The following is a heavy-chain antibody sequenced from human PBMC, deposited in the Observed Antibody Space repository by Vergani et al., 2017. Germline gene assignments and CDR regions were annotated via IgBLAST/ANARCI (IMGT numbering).Heavy chain of an antibody. V-gene: IGHV3-30*02. CDR3: AKDLDDIWTGPFDY. J-gene: IGHJ4*02. Sequence: QVQLVESGGGVVQPGGSLRLSCAASGFTFSSYGMHWVRQAPGKGLEWVAFLRYDGSNKYYADSVKGRFTISRDNSKNTLYLKMNSLRAEDTAVYYCAKDLDDIWTGPFDYWGQGTLVTVSS. D-gene: IGHD3-9*01. CDR2: LRYDGSNK. CDR1: GFTFSSYG.